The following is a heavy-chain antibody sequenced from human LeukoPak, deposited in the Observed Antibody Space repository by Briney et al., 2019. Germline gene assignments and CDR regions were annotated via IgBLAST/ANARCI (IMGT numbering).Heavy chain of an antibody. CDR1: GFNVSSNY. CDR3: ARGGTPGFSTGRIDF. J-gene: IGHJ4*01. CDR2: LYGAGST. V-gene: IGHV3-53*04. D-gene: IGHD6-19*01. Sequence: PGGSLRLSCAASGFNVSSNYMSWVRQAPGKGLEWVSVLYGAGSTYYADSVKDRFTISRHDSHNTLFLQMNSLRAEDTAVYYCARGGTPGFSTGRIDFWGQGTLVTVSS.